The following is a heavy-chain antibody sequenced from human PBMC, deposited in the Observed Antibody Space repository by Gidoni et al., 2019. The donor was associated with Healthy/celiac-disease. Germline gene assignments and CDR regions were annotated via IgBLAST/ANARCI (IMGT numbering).Heavy chain of an antibody. CDR1: GFTVSGNY. V-gene: IGHV3-53*01. CDR3: ARGQWELLPFDY. CDR2: IYSGGST. J-gene: IGHJ4*02. D-gene: IGHD1-26*01. Sequence: EVQLVASGGGLIQPGGSLRLSCSASGFTVSGNYMSWVRQDPGKGVEWVSVIYSGGSTYYEDSVKGRFTISRDNSKNTLYLQMNSLRAEDTAVYYCARGQWELLPFDYWGQGTLVTVSS.